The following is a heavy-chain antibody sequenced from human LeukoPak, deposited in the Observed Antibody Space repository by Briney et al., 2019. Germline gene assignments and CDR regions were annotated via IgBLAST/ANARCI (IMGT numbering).Heavy chain of an antibody. J-gene: IGHJ4*02. Sequence: GGSLRLSCAASGFTVNSDYMTWVRQAPGKGLEWVSVIYSGGSTYHADSVKGRFTISRDNSRNMVYLQINSLRAEDTAVYYCARDQYSSGWYGSDYWGQGTLVTVSS. V-gene: IGHV3-53*01. CDR3: ARDQYSSGWYGSDY. CDR2: IYSGGST. D-gene: IGHD6-19*01. CDR1: GFTVNSDY.